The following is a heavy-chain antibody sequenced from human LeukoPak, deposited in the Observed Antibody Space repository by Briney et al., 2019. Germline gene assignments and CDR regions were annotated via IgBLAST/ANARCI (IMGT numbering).Heavy chain of an antibody. V-gene: IGHV3-23*01. J-gene: IGHJ3*02. CDR3: ASLFVVVPAAIPDAFDI. CDR1: GFTFSSYG. CDR2: ISGSGGST. D-gene: IGHD2-2*01. Sequence: GGSLRLSCAASGFTFSSYGMSWVRQAPGKGLEWVSAISGSGGSTYYADSVKGRFTISRDNSKNTLYLQMNSLRAEDTAVYYCASLFVVVPAAIPDAFDIWGQGTMVTVSS.